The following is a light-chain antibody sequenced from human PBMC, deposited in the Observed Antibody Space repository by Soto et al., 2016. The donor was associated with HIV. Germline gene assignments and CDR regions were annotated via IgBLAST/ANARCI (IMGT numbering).Light chain of an antibody. V-gene: IGKV1-5*03. CDR3: QQYNSYYT. CDR2: KAS. CDR1: QSISKW. Sequence: DIQMTQSPSTLSAFVGDRVTITCRAGQSISKWLAWFQEKPGTAPKLLIHKASSLQSGVPSRFGGSGSGTQFTLTINSLQPDDSATYYCQQYNSYYTFGQGTKLEIK. J-gene: IGKJ2*01.